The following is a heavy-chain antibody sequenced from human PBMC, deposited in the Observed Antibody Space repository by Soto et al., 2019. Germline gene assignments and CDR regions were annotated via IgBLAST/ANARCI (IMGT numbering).Heavy chain of an antibody. CDR1: GFTLSSYS. V-gene: IGHV3-48*02. CDR2: ISGSGGTI. CDR3: ARETGLRSSGWSYYFDF. J-gene: IGHJ4*02. Sequence: EVKRVESGGGLVQPGGSLGLSCAASGFTLSSYSMHWLRQAPGKGLEWVSYISGSGGTIYYADSVKGRFTISRDNAKNSLSVQMNSLRDEDTAVYFCARETGLRSSGWSYYFDFWGQGTLVTVSS. D-gene: IGHD6-19*01.